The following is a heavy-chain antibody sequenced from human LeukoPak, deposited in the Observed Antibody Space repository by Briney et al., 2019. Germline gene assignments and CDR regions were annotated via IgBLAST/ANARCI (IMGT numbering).Heavy chain of an antibody. D-gene: IGHD2-15*01. J-gene: IGHJ4*02. V-gene: IGHV4-39*07. CDR1: GGSISSSLYY. CDR3: AGEAVVAATEGFDY. CDR2: INHSGST. Sequence: SETLSLTCSVSGGSISSSLYYWGWIRQPPGKGLEWIGEINHSGSTNYNPSLKSRVTISVDTSKNQFSLKLSSVTAADTAVYYCAGEAVVAATEGFDYWGQGTLVTVSS.